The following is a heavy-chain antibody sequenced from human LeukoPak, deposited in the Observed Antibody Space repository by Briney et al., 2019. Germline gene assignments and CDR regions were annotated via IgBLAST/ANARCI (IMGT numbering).Heavy chain of an antibody. CDR1: GYTFTSYG. J-gene: IGHJ4*02. CDR2: ISAYNGNT. D-gene: IGHD6-19*01. V-gene: IGHV1-18*01. CDR3: ARDSSGWTFFDY. Sequence: ASVKVSCKASGYTFTSYGISWVRQAPGQGLEWMGWISAYNGNTNYAQKLQDRVTMTTDTSTSTAYMELRSLRSDDTAVYYCARDSSGWTFFDYWGEGTLVTASS.